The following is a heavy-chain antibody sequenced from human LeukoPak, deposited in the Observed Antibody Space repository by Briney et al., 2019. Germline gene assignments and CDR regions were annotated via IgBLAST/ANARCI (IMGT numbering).Heavy chain of an antibody. Sequence: GGSLRLSCAASGFTFSSYSMNWVRQAPGKGLEWVSYISSSSSTIYYADSVKGRFTISRDNAKNSLYLQMNSLRAEDTAVYYVAKEKTPGGIGYNRDVWAKGPRSPSP. CDR1: GFTFSSYS. V-gene: IGHV3-48*01. D-gene: IGHD3-16*01. CDR2: ISSSSSTI. CDR3: AKEKTPGGIGYNRDV. J-gene: IGHJ6*03.